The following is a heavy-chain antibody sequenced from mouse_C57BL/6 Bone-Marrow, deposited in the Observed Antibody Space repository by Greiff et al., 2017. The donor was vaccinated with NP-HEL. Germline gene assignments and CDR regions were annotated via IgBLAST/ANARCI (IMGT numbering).Heavy chain of an antibody. J-gene: IGHJ2*01. CDR2: INPGSGGT. CDR3: ARGYFDY. Sequence: QVQLKESGAELVRPGTSVKVSCKASGYAFTNYLIEWVKQRPGQGLEWIGVINPGSGGTNYNEKFKGKATLTADKSSSTAYMHLSSLTSEDSAVYFCARGYFDYWGQGTTLTVSS. CDR1: GYAFTNYL. V-gene: IGHV1-54*01.